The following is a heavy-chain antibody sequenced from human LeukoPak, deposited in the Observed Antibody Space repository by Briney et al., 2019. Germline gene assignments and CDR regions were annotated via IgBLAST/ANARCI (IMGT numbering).Heavy chain of an antibody. CDR2: INPNSGGT. CDR3: ARDSKVYYDSTNYQDNWFDP. V-gene: IGHV1-2*02. J-gene: IGHJ5*02. D-gene: IGHD3-22*01. Sequence: GAAVKVSCKTSGYTFSAYYIHCVRQAPGQGLEWMGWINPNSGGTNYAQKFQGRVTMTRDTSITTAYMELSRLTSDDTAVYYCARDSKVYYDSTNYQDNWFDPWGQGTLVTVSS. CDR1: GYTFSAYY.